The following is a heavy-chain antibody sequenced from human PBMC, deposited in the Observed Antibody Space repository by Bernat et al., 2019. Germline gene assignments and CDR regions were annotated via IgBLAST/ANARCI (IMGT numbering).Heavy chain of an antibody. CDR1: GFSFRTYG. CDR3: ARDSLYSSSWYGH. Sequence: QVQLVESGGGVVQPGRSLRLSCSASGFSFRTYGMHWVRQAPGKGLEWVAVIWYDGSNKYYADSVKGRFTISRDNSKNTLYLQMNSLRAEDTAVYYCARDSLYSSSWYGHWGQGTLVTVSS. V-gene: IGHV3-33*01. CDR2: IWYDGSNK. D-gene: IGHD6-13*01. J-gene: IGHJ5*02.